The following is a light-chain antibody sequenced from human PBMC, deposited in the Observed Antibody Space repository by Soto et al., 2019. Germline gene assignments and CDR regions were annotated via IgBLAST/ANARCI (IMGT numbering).Light chain of an antibody. V-gene: IGKV1-5*01. Sequence: DIQITQSPSTLSASVGDRVTITCRASQTISNWLAWYQQKPGKAPRLLIYDASTLESGVPSRFSGSASGTEFTLTISSLQPDDFATYYCQQHTFGQGTKVDIK. CDR3: QQHT. J-gene: IGKJ2*01. CDR2: DAS. CDR1: QTISNW.